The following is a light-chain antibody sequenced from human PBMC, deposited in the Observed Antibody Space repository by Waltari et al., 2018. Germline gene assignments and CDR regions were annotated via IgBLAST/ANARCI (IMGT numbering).Light chain of an antibody. Sequence: QSALTQPASVSGSPGQSLTISCTGTSSDVGGYDFVPWYQQYPGKAPKLVIYDVYYRPSGVSDRFSASKSGNTASLTISGLQTEDEADYYCSSYTSISTSVVFGGGTKLTVL. J-gene: IGLJ2*01. V-gene: IGLV2-14*03. CDR1: SSDVGGYDF. CDR3: SSYTSISTSVV. CDR2: DVY.